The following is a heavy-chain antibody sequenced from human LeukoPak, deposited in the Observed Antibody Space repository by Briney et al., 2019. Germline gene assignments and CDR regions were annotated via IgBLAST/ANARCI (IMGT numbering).Heavy chain of an antibody. Sequence: ISYDGSNKYYADSVKGRFTISRDNSKNTLYLQMNSLRAEDTAVYYCAKRAVVVPAGYYYYMDVWGKGTTVTVSS. CDR2: ISYDGSNK. D-gene: IGHD2-2*01. V-gene: IGHV3-30-3*02. J-gene: IGHJ6*03. CDR3: AKRAVVVPAGYYYYMDV.